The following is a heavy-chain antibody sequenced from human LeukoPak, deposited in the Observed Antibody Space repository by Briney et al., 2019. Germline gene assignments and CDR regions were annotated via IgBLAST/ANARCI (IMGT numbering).Heavy chain of an antibody. D-gene: IGHD6-13*01. CDR3: ARLLRSSNWFDP. Sequence: GASVKVSCKASGYTFTNYGINWVRQAPGQGLEWMGWISAYSGNTNYAQRFQGRVTMTTDTSTSTAYMELRSLRSDDTAVYYCARLLRSSNWFDPWGQGTLVTVSS. J-gene: IGHJ5*02. CDR1: GYTFTNYG. CDR2: ISAYSGNT. V-gene: IGHV1-18*01.